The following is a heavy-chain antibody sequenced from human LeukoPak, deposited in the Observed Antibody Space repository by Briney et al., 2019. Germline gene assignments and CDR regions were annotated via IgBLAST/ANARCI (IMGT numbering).Heavy chain of an antibody. Sequence: GASVKVSCKASGYTFTSYGISWVRQAPGQGLEWMGWISAYNGNTNYAQKLQGRVTMTTDPSTSTAYLELRSLTSDDPAVHYCARVESSIAARPMDYWGQGALVTVSS. J-gene: IGHJ4*02. CDR3: ARVESSIAARPMDY. CDR1: GYTFTSYG. V-gene: IGHV1-18*01. CDR2: ISAYNGNT. D-gene: IGHD6-6*01.